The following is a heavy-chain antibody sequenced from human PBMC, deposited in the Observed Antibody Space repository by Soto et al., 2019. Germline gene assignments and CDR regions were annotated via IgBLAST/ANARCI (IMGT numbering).Heavy chain of an antibody. V-gene: IGHV1-69*01. J-gene: IGHJ4*02. CDR1: GGTFSSYA. CDR2: IIPIFGTA. D-gene: IGHD5-12*01. CDR3: ARDFYSGYGMYYFDY. Sequence: QVQLVQSGAEVKKPGSSVKVSCKASGGTFSSYAISWVRQAPGQGLEWMGAIIPIFGTANYAQKFQGRVTITADESTSTAYMELSSLRSEDTAVYYCARDFYSGYGMYYFDYWGQGTLVTVSS.